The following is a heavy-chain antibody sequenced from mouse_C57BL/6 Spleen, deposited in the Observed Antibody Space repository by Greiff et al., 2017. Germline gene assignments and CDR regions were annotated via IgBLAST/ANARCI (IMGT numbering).Heavy chain of an antibody. Sequence: QVHVKQPGAELVRPGTSVKLSCKASGYTFTSYWMHWVKQRPGQGLEWIGVIDPSDSYTNYNQKFKGKATLTVDTSSSTAYMQLSSLTSEDSAVYYCARTLHYGNSWFAYWGQGTLVTVSA. CDR2: IDPSDSYT. CDR3: ARTLHYGNSWFAY. D-gene: IGHD2-1*01. CDR1: GYTFTSYW. J-gene: IGHJ3*01. V-gene: IGHV1-59*01.